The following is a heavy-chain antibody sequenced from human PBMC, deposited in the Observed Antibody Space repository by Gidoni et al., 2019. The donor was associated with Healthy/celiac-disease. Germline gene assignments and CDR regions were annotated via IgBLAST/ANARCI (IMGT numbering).Heavy chain of an antibody. J-gene: IGHJ5*02. V-gene: IGHV4-34*01. CDR3: ASSVATVTTLSPQNWFDP. Sequence: QVQVQQWGAGLLKPSETMSLICAVYGGSFSGYYWSWIRQPPGQGLEWLGEITHSGSTTSNPSLKSRVPISVDPSKTQFSLKLSSVTAADTAVYYCASSVATVTTLSPQNWFDPWGQGTLVTVSS. CDR1: GGSFSGYY. CDR2: ITHSGST. D-gene: IGHD4-17*01.